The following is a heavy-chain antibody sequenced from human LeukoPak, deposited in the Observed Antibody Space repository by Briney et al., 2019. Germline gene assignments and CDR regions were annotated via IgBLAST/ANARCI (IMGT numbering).Heavy chain of an antibody. V-gene: IGHV3-30*02. CDR3: AKDSRGYYDILTGSRLYYYYYYMDV. CDR2: IRFDGSTK. D-gene: IGHD3-9*01. CDR1: GFSFASYG. J-gene: IGHJ6*03. Sequence: GGSLRLSCAASGFSFASYGMHWVRQAPGKGLEWVAFIRFDGSTKYYADSVKGRFTISRDNSKNTLYLQMNRLRAEDTAVYYCAKDSRGYYDILTGSRLYYYYYYMDVWGKGTTVTISS.